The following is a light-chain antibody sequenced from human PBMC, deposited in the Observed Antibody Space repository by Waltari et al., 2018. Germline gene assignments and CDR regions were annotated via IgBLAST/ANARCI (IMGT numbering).Light chain of an antibody. CDR1: QSVSSSY. CDR2: GAS. V-gene: IGKV3-20*01. Sequence: EIVLTQSPGTLSLSPGERATLSCRASQSVSSSYLAWYQQKPGQAPRLLLYGASSRATGIPEXXXGXGAXXXXTXTIXRXEPEXXXXXXXQQYGSSGLTFGGGTKVEIK. J-gene: IGKJ4*01. CDR3: QQYGSSGLT.